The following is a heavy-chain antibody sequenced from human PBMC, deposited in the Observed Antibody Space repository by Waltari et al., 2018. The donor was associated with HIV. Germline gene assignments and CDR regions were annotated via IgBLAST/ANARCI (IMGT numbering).Heavy chain of an antibody. D-gene: IGHD3-9*01. CDR3: ARDFPVLRYSLFDP. J-gene: IGHJ5*02. CDR1: GYTFSGYY. V-gene: IGHV1-2*02. CDR2: INPNGGDT. Sequence: QVQLVQSGAEVKKPGASVKVSCKASGYTFSGYYMHWVRQAPGQGLEWMGWINPNGGDTNYAQEFQGRVTITRDTSISTAFMELSRLTSDDTAVYYCARDFPVLRYSLFDPWGQGTLVTVSS.